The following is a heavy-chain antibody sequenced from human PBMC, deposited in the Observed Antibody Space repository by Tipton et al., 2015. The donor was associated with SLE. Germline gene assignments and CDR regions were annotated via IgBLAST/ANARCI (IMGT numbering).Heavy chain of an antibody. CDR2: IYYSGNT. CDR3: ASRGRWEQPEDY. D-gene: IGHD1-26*01. J-gene: IGHJ4*02. CDR1: SGSVSSGAYY. V-gene: IGHV4-39*07. Sequence: TLSLTCTVSSGSVSSGAYYWSWIRQPPGKGLEWIGNIYYSGNTYYNPSLKSRVTISGDTSKNQVSLRLSSVTAADTAVYYCASRGRWEQPEDYWGQGTLVTVSS.